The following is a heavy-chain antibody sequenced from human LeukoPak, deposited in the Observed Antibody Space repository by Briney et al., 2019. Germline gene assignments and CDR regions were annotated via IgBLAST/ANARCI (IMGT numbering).Heavy chain of an antibody. CDR2: IYHSGST. CDR1: GGSISSGGYS. CDR3: ARGARRYYDFWSGYRGPFDY. V-gene: IGHV4-30-2*01. D-gene: IGHD3-3*01. Sequence: SETLSLTCAVSGGSISSGGYSWSWIRQPPGKGLEWIGYIYHSGSTYYNPSLKSRVTISVDTSKNQFSLKLSSVTAADTAVYYCARGARRYYDFWSGYRGPFDYWGQGTLVTVSS. J-gene: IGHJ4*02.